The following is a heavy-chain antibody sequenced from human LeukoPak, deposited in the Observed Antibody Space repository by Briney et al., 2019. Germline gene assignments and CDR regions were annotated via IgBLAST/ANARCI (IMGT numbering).Heavy chain of an antibody. V-gene: IGHV4-59*01. D-gene: IGHD3-10*01. J-gene: IGHJ6*02. CDR1: GGSISSYY. CDR3: ARAGVLLSFGEFSSTYYGMDV. CDR2: IYYSGST. Sequence: SETLSLTCTVSGGSISSYYWSWIRQPPGKGLEWIGYIYYSGSTNYNPSLKSRVTISVDTSKNQFSLKLSSVTAADTAVYYCARAGVLLSFGEFSSTYYGMDVWGQGTTVTVSS.